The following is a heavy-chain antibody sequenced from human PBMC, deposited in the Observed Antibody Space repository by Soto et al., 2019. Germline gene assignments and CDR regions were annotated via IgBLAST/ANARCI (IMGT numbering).Heavy chain of an antibody. CDR3: ARDDYSTLGRNRGFDD. CDR1: GFTFRNYA. D-gene: IGHD2-15*01. Sequence: QVHLVESGGGVVQPGRSLRLSGAASGFTFRNYAMHWVRQVPQAPGKGLEWAAVISYAGINQFNADSVRGRFTISRDDSKNTLYLQMNSLRADQTAVYYCARDDYSTLGRNRGFDDWGQGTLVPVAS. V-gene: IGHV3-30-3*01. CDR2: ISYAGINQ. J-gene: IGHJ4*02.